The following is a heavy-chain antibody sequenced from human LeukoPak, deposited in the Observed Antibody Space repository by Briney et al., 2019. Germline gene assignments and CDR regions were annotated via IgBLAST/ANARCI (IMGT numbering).Heavy chain of an antibody. CDR3: ARLKVRGVIVA. CDR1: GYSISSGYY. J-gene: IGHJ4*02. Sequence: SETLSLTCAVSGYSISSGYYWGWIRQPPGKGLEWIGSIHHSGSTYYNPSLKSRVTISVDRSKNQFSLKLSSVTAADTAVYYCARLKVRGVIVAWGQGTLVTVSS. CDR2: IHHSGST. D-gene: IGHD3-10*01. V-gene: IGHV4-38-2*01.